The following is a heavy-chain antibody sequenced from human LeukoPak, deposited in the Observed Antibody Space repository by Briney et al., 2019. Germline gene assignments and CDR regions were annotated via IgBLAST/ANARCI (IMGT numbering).Heavy chain of an antibody. CDR1: GFTFSSYG. J-gene: IGHJ4*02. CDR3: ARDDSSSWYGSFDY. V-gene: IGHV3-30*02. CDR2: IRYDGSNK. D-gene: IGHD6-13*01. Sequence: GGSLRLSCAASGFTFSSYGMHWVRQAPGKGLEWVAFIRYDGSNKYYADSVKGRFTISRDNAKNSLYLQMNSLRAEDTAVYYCARDDSSSWYGSFDYWGQGTLVTVSS.